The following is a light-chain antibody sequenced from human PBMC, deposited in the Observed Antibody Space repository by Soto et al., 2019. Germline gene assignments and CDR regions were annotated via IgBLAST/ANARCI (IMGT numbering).Light chain of an antibody. CDR2: GAS. V-gene: IGKV3-15*01. J-gene: IGKJ4*01. Sequence: EIVMTQSPATLSVSPGERDTLSCRASQSVSSNLAWYQQIPGQAPRLLIYGASTRATGIPARFSGSGSGTEFTLTISSLQSEEFAVYYCQQYNNWPPLTFGGGTKVEIK. CDR1: QSVSSN. CDR3: QQYNNWPPLT.